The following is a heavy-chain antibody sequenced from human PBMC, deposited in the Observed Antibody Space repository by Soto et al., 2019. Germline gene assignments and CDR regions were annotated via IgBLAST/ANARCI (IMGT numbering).Heavy chain of an antibody. D-gene: IGHD6-13*01. J-gene: IGHJ6*02. CDR2: FDPEDGET. CDR1: GYTLTELS. Sequence: ASVKVSCKVSGYTLTELSMHWVRQAPGKGLEWMGGFDPEDGETIYAQKFQGRVTMTEDTSTDTAYMELSSLRSEDTAVYYCAADLRQRHLVLQDYSYGMDVWGQGTTVTV. V-gene: IGHV1-24*01. CDR3: AADLRQRHLVLQDYSYGMDV.